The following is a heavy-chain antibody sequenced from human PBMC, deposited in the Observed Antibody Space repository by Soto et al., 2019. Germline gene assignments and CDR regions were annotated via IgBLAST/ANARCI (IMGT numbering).Heavy chain of an antibody. D-gene: IGHD3-22*01. Sequence: EVQLVETGGGMFQPGGSLRLSCAASGLTVSNNYMSWVRQAPGNGLEWVSVIHSGGSTYYADSVKGRFTISRDNSKNTLYLQMHSLRAEDTAVYYCARGGYDSSGYYPRYYFDYWGQGTLVTVSS. CDR2: IHSGGST. CDR3: ARGGYDSSGYYPRYYFDY. V-gene: IGHV3-53*02. CDR1: GLTVSNNY. J-gene: IGHJ4*02.